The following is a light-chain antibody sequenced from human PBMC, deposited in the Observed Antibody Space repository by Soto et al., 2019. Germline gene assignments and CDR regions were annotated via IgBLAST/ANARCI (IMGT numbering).Light chain of an antibody. J-gene: IGKJ1*01. Sequence: DIVLTQSPGTLSWSPGERVTLSCRASQSVGSRYLAWYQQKPGQAPRLLIYDTSIRATGIPARFSGSGSGTDFTLSISSLEPEDFAVYYCQQYGSSPGTFGQGTKVDIK. V-gene: IGKV3-20*01. CDR3: QQYGSSPGT. CDR2: DTS. CDR1: QSVGSRY.